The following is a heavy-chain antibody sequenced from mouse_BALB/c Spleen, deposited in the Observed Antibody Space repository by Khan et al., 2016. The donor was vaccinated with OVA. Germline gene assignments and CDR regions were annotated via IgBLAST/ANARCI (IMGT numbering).Heavy chain of an antibody. Sequence: EVQLQQSGPELVKPGASMKISCKTSGYSFTDYTVNWVKQSHGKNLVWIGLINPYNGFTTYNQEFKAKATLTVDKSSSTAYMELLSLTSEDSAVLYCARGNYYGSNSWFPYWGQGTLVTVSA. J-gene: IGHJ3*01. CDR2: INPYNGFT. CDR3: ARGNYYGSNSWFPY. V-gene: IGHV1-18*01. CDR1: GYSFTDYT. D-gene: IGHD1-1*01.